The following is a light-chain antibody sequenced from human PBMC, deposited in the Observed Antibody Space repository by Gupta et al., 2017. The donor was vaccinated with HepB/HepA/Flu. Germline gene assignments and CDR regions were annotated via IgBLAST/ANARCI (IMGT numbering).Light chain of an antibody. Sequence: QSALTQPASVSGSPGQSITISCTGTSSDVGGYNYVSWYQQHPDKAPKLMIYDVSNRPSGVSDRFSGSKSGNTASLTISGLQAEEEADYYCSSYTSSSTLYVFGIGTKVTVL. CDR2: DVS. V-gene: IGLV2-14*01. CDR3: SSYTSSSTLYV. CDR1: SSDVGGYNY. J-gene: IGLJ1*01.